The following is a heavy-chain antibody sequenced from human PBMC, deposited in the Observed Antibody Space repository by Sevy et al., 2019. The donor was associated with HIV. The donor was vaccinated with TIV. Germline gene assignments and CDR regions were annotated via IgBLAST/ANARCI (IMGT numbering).Heavy chain of an antibody. CDR3: STPSVLGPLQLIDV. CDR1: GFTFSNAW. D-gene: IGHD1-1*01. CDR2: IKSETSGGTR. V-gene: IGHV3-15*01. J-gene: IGHJ6*03. Sequence: GGSLRLSCVASGFTFSNAWMTWVRQAPGKGLEWVGRIKSETSGGTRAYAGPVKGRFIISRDDSKNTLYLQINSLKTEDTAVYYCSTPSVLGPLQLIDVWGKGTSVTVSS.